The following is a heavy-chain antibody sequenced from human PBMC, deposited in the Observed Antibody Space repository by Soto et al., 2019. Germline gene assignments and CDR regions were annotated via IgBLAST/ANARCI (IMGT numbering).Heavy chain of an antibody. J-gene: IGHJ4*02. D-gene: IGHD2-15*01. CDR3: AREDCSGGSCYSHY. V-gene: IGHV3-53*01. CDR2: IYSGGST. Sequence: GGSLRLSCAASGFTVSSNYMSWVRPAPGKGLEWVSVIYSGGSTYYADSVKGRFTISRDNSKNTLYLQMNSLRAEDTAVYYCAREDCSGGSCYSHYWGQGTLVTVSS. CDR1: GFTVSSNY.